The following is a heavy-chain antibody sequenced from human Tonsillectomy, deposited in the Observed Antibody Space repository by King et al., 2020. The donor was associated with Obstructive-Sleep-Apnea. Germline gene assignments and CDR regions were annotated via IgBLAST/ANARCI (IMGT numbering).Heavy chain of an antibody. V-gene: IGHV4-39*07. Sequence: QLQESGPGLMKPSENLSLTCSVSGGSISSSGYYWGWIRQPPGKSLEWIGSLFYSGITYYNPSLKSRVTVSVDTSKNQISLRLTSVTAADTAMYFCARHRTADFDYWGQGILVTVSA. CDR3: ARHRTADFDY. CDR1: GGSISSSGYY. D-gene: IGHD1-1*01. CDR2: LFYSGIT. J-gene: IGHJ4*02.